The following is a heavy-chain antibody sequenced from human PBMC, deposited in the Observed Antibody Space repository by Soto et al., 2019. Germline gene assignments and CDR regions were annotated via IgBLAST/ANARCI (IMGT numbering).Heavy chain of an antibody. Sequence: QVQLVQSGAEVKKPGASVKVSCKASGYTFTNYGFSWVRQAPGQGLEWMGWISAYNGNTNYAPKLQGRVTLTTDTDTSTAYMVLRSLRSNDTAVYYCARDRQYYYDSSAYPGFDSWGQGTLVTVFS. CDR3: ARDRQYYYDSSAYPGFDS. V-gene: IGHV1-18*01. D-gene: IGHD3-22*01. CDR2: ISAYNGNT. J-gene: IGHJ4*02. CDR1: GYTFTNYG.